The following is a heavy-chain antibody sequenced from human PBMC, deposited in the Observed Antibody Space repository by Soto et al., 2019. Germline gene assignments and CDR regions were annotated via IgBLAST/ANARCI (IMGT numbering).Heavy chain of an antibody. D-gene: IGHD1-26*01. CDR2: IYYGGNT. Sequence: SETLSLTCAVSGDSINSGYYWSWIRQPPGKGLEWIGYIYYGGNTNYNPSLKSRVTISVDTSKNQFSLKLSSVTAADTAVYYCASIVGATHYYFDSWGQGTLVTVSS. CDR3: ASIVGATHYYFDS. CDR1: GDSINSGYY. V-gene: IGHV4-61*01. J-gene: IGHJ4*02.